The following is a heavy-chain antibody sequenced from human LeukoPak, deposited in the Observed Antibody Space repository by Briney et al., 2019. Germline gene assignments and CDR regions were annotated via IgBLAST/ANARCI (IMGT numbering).Heavy chain of an antibody. V-gene: IGHV4-59*11. CDR3: ARERLELQYYNYYYMDA. D-gene: IGHD1-7*01. CDR2: IYYSGST. CDR1: GGSISSHY. Sequence: SETLSLTCAVSGGSISSHYWSWIRQPPGKGLEWIGYIYYSGSTNYNPSLKSRVTISVDTSKNQFSLKLSSVTAADTAVYYCARERLELQYYNYYYMDAWGKGTTVTVSS. J-gene: IGHJ6*03.